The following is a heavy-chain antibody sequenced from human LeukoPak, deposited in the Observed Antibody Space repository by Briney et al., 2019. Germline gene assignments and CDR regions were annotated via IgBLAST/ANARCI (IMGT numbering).Heavy chain of an antibody. CDR2: ISISGSTI. Sequence: GGSLRLSCAASGFTFSDYYMSWIRQAPGKGLEWVSYISISGSTIYYADSVKGRFTIPRDNAKNSLYLQMNSLRAEDTAVYYCAKGSKLLVFTRDHYIAVWGKGTSVTISS. CDR1: GFTFSDYY. D-gene: IGHD3-9*01. V-gene: IGHV3-11*04. J-gene: IGHJ6*03. CDR3: AKGSKLLVFTRDHYIAV.